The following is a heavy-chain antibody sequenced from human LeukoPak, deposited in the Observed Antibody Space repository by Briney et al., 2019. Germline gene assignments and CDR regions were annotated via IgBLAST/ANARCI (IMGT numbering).Heavy chain of an antibody. J-gene: IGHJ4*02. CDR1: GYTFTGYY. CDR2: INPNSGGT. CDR3: ARDYGGATGDLDY. Sequence: ASVKVSCKASGYTFTGYYMHWVGQAPGQGLEWMGRINPNSGGTNYAQKFQGRVTMTRDTSISTAYMELSRLRSDDTAVYYCARDYGGATGDLDYWGQGTLVTVSS. D-gene: IGHD3-16*01. V-gene: IGHV1-2*06.